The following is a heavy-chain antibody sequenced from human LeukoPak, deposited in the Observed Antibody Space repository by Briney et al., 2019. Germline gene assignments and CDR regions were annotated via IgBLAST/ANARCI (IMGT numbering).Heavy chain of an antibody. Sequence: PSETLSLTCAVYGGSFSGYYWTWIRQTPEKGLEWIGEMNPSGSTNYNPSLKSRVTISVDTSKNQFSLELSSVTAADTAVYYCARGRQDVAMIVVVMTAVSYYLDVWGKGTTVTVS. D-gene: IGHD3-22*01. V-gene: IGHV4-34*01. CDR3: ARGRQDVAMIVVVMTAVSYYLDV. CDR2: MNPSGST. J-gene: IGHJ6*03. CDR1: GGSFSGYY.